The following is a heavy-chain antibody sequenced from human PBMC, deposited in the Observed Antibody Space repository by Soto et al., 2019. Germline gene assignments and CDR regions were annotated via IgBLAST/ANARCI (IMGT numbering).Heavy chain of an antibody. Sequence: GVSLRLSSPASGFSVNNNCMNRVCQAPGPGLEWVSVIYSGGSAYSDSVKGRFTISRDNSKNTVYLQMNILRAEDMAVYYCARAPPYCSSTSCYIDCRGKGTLVIVAS. CDR2: IYSGGSA. CDR3: ARAPPYCSSTSCYIDC. V-gene: IGHV3-66*01. D-gene: IGHD2-2*02. CDR1: GFSVNNNC. J-gene: IGHJ4*02.